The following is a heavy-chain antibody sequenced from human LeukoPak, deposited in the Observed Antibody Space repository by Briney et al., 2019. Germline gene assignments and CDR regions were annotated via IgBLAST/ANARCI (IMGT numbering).Heavy chain of an antibody. Sequence: GGSLRLSCARSGFTFSSFGMSWVRQAPGKGLEWVSSISGSGNTYYADSVKGRFTVSRDNSNNTLYLQVNSLRVEDTAVFYCAKGGISSAAGLDYWGQGTLVTVSS. CDR3: AKGGISSAAGLDY. CDR1: GFTFSSFG. CDR2: ISGSGNT. D-gene: IGHD2-2*01. J-gene: IGHJ4*02. V-gene: IGHV3-23*01.